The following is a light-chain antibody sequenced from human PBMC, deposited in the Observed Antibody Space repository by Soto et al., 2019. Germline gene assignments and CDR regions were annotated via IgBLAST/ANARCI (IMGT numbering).Light chain of an antibody. CDR1: QSVSSRS. Sequence: EIVLTQSPGTLSLSPGERATLSCRASQSVSSRSLAWYQHKPGQAPRLLIYAASIRATSIPDRFSGSGSGTDLTFTIRRLEPEDFAVYYCQHYGDSPLYTFGQGTQLEI. CDR3: QHYGDSPLYT. CDR2: AAS. J-gene: IGKJ2*01. V-gene: IGKV3-20*01.